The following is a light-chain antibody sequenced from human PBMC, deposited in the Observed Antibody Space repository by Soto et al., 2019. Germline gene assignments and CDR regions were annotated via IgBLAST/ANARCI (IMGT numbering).Light chain of an antibody. CDR3: QQYGSSST. Sequence: EIVLTQSPGTLSLSPGERATLSCRASQSVSSSYLAWCQQKPGQAPRLLIFGASARATDIPDRFSGSGSGTDFTLTISRLEPEDFAVYYCQQYGSSSTFGQGTRLEI. CDR2: GAS. CDR1: QSVSSSY. V-gene: IGKV3-20*01. J-gene: IGKJ5*01.